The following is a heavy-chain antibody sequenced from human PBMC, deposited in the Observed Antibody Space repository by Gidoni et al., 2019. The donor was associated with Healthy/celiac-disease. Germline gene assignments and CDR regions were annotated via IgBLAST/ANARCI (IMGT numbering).Heavy chain of an antibody. V-gene: IGHV3-53*02. J-gene: IGHJ5*02. CDR2: SYSGGST. D-gene: IGHD2-15*01. Sequence: EVQLVETGGGLIPPGGSLRLSCAASGFPVRTNYVSWVRQAPGKGLEWVSVSYSGGSTYYADSVKGRFTISRDNSKNTLYLQMNSLRAEDTAVYYCARGRYCSGGSCYPYNWFDPWGQGTLVTVSS. CDR3: ARGRYCSGGSCYPYNWFDP. CDR1: GFPVRTNY.